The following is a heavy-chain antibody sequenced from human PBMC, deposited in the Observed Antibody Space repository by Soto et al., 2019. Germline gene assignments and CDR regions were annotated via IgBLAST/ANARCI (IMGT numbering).Heavy chain of an antibody. CDR1: GGTFSSYA. CDR2: SIPIFGTA. V-gene: IGHV1-69*01. CDR3: SRATTYYDFWSGYWFDP. Sequence: QVQLVQSGAEVKKPGSSVKVSCKASGGTFSSYAISWVRQAPGQGLEWKGGSIPIFGTANYAQKFQGRVTINANESTSTAYMELSSLRSEDTAVYYCSRATTYYDFWSGYWFDPWGQGTLVTVSS. J-gene: IGHJ5*02. D-gene: IGHD3-3*01.